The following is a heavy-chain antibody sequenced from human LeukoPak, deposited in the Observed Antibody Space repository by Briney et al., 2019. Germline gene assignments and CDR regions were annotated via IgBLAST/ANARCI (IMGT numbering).Heavy chain of an antibody. CDR2: IKPSGGST. CDR3: AVNRYSGDYFDY. J-gene: IGHJ4*02. V-gene: IGHV1-46*01. D-gene: IGHD1-1*01. CDR1: GYTFTSYY. Sequence: ASVKVSCKASGYTFTSYYMHWVRQAPGQGLEWMGIIKPSGGSTSYAQKFQGRVTMTRDTSTSTVYMELSSLRSEDTAVYYCAVNRYSGDYFDYWGQGTLVTVSS.